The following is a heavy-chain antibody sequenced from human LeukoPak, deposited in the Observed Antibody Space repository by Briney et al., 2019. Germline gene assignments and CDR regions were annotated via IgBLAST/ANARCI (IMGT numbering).Heavy chain of an antibody. CDR1: GFTFSSYG. V-gene: IGHV3-30*18. Sequence: GRSLRLSCAASGFTFSSYGMHWVRQAPGKGLEWVAVISYDGSNKYCADSVKGRFTISRDNSKNTLYLQMNSLRAEDTAVYYCAKWMDPAITIFGVVTATPADYWGQGTLVTVSS. CDR3: AKWMDPAITIFGVVTATPADY. J-gene: IGHJ4*02. CDR2: ISYDGSNK. D-gene: IGHD3-3*01.